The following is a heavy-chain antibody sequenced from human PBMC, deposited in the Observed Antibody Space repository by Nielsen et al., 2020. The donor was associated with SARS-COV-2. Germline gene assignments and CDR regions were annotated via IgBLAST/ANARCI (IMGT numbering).Heavy chain of an antibody. CDR3: AIYDSSGYQIRY. V-gene: IGHV4-59*07. Sequence: SDTLSLTCTVSGGSISSYYWSWIRQPPGKGLEWIGYIFYSGSMNYNPSLKSRVTISVDTSKNQFSLKLSSVTAADTAVYYCAIYDSSGYQIRYWGQGTLVTVSS. CDR1: GGSISSYY. J-gene: IGHJ4*02. CDR2: IFYSGSM. D-gene: IGHD3-22*01.